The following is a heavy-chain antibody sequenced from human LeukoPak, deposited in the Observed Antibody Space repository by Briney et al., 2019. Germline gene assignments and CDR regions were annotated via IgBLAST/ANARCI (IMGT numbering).Heavy chain of an antibody. Sequence: SETLSLTCTVSGDSISSSSSYWGWIRQPPGEGLEWIGSIYYSGSTYYNPSLKSRVTISVDTSKNQFSLKLSSVTAADTAVYYCARARNYGDIFWWGQGTLVTVSS. J-gene: IGHJ4*02. CDR1: GDSISSSSSY. CDR2: IYYSGST. D-gene: IGHD4-17*01. CDR3: ARARNYGDIFW. V-gene: IGHV4-39*07.